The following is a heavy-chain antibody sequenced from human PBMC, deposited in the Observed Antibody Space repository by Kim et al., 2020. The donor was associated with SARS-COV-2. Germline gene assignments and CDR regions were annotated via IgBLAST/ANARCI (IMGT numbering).Heavy chain of an antibody. CDR3: ARGDTYFYDSGGYYPLLFDF. D-gene: IGHD3-22*01. Sequence: SDTLSLTCAVYGGSFSSYYWNWIRQPPGKGLEWIGKINHSGSTDYNPSLKSRLTISIDTSKNQFSLKLNSVTAADTAVYYCARGDTYFYDSGGYYPLLFDFWGEGTLVTVSS. V-gene: IGHV4-34*01. J-gene: IGHJ4*02. CDR1: GGSFSSYY. CDR2: INHSGST.